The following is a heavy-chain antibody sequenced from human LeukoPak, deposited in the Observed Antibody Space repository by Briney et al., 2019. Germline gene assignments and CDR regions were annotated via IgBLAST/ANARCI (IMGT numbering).Heavy chain of an antibody. D-gene: IGHD3-10*01. CDR2: INSDGSST. J-gene: IGHJ6*03. CDR1: GFTFSNYW. V-gene: IGHV3-74*01. Sequence: PGGSLRLFCAAPGFTFSNYWMHWVRQAPGKGLVWVSRINSDGSSTSYADSVKGRFTISRDNAKNTLYLQMNSLRAEDTAVYYCARGTPMDYYYYYMDVWGKGTTVTVSS. CDR3: ARGTPMDYYYYYMDV.